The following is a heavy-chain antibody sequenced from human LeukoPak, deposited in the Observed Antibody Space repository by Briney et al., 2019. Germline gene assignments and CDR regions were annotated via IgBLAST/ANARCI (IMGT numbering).Heavy chain of an antibody. CDR2: IIPIFGTA. Sequence: ASVKVSCKASGGTFSSYAISWVRQAPGQGLEWMGGIIPIFGTANYAQKFQGRVTITADESTSTAYMELSSLRSEDTAVYYCARYETGTTVTTSFDYWGQGTLVTVSS. J-gene: IGHJ4*02. V-gene: IGHV1-69*13. D-gene: IGHD4-17*01. CDR1: GGTFSSYA. CDR3: ARYETGTTVTTSFDY.